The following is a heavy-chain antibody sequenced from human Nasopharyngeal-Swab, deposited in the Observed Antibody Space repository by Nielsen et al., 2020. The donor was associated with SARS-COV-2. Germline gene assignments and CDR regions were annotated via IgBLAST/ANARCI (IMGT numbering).Heavy chain of an antibody. D-gene: IGHD3-3*01. V-gene: IGHV3-7*01. J-gene: IGHJ6*02. CDR3: AREGYDFWSGYPARSYYYYGMDV. CDR2: IKQDGSGK. CDR1: GFTFSSYW. Sequence: GESLKISCAASGFTFSSYWMSWVRQAPGKGLEWVANIKQDGSGKYYVDSVKGRFTISRDNAKNSLYLQMNSLRAEDTAVYYCAREGYDFWSGYPARSYYYYGMDVWGQGTTVTVSS.